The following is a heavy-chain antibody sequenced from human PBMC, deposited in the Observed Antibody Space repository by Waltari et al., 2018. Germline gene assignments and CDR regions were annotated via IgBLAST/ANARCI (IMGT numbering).Heavy chain of an antibody. J-gene: IGHJ4*02. Sequence: QLQQSGPGLVKPSQTLSLTCALSGASLASNGVAWDWTRQSPSRAPEWVGRTYYRSKWYDDYALFVKSRLSINSDTSRNQISLHLNSVTPEDTAIYYCARGAKSTFDYWGQGTLVTVSS. V-gene: IGHV6-1*01. CDR3: ARGAKSTFDY. CDR1: GASLASNGVA. CDR2: TYYRSKWYD.